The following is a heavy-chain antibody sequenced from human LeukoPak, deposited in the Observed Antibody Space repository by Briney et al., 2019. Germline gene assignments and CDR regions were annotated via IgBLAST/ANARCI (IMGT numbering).Heavy chain of an antibody. J-gene: IGHJ4*02. V-gene: IGHV3-15*01. CDR3: TTELRWELRGFDY. CDR2: IKSKTDGGTT. Sequence: GGSLRLSCVASGFTFSNAWMTWVRQAPGKGLEWVGRIKSKTDGGTTDYAAPVKGRFTVSRDDSKNALYLQMNSLKTEDTAVYYCTTELRWELRGFDYWGQGTLVTVSS. D-gene: IGHD1-26*01. CDR1: GFTFSNAW.